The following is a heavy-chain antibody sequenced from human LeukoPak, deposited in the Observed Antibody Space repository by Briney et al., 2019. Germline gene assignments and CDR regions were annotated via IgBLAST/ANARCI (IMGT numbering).Heavy chain of an antibody. Sequence: PSQTLSLTCTVSGGSISSGSYYWSWIRQPAGKGLEWIGRIYTSGSTNYNPSLKSRVIISEDTSKNQFSLKLSSVTAADTAVYYCARGGAAAGRVYWGQGTLVTVSS. V-gene: IGHV4-61*02. CDR1: GGSISSGSYY. J-gene: IGHJ4*02. CDR3: ARGGAAAGRVY. CDR2: IYTSGST. D-gene: IGHD6-13*01.